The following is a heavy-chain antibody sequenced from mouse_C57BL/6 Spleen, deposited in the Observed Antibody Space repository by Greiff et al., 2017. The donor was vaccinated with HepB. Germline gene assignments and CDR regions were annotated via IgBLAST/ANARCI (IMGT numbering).Heavy chain of an antibody. D-gene: IGHD1-1*01. CDR3: AKIPSTVVAQGYFDV. CDR1: GFSLTSYG. Sequence: QVQLQQSGPGLVQPSQSLSITCTVSGFSLTSYGVHWVRQSPGKGLEWLGVIWRGGSTDYNAAFMSRLSITKDNSKSQVFFKMNSLQADDTAIYYCAKIPSTVVAQGYFDVWGTGTTVTVSS. CDR2: IWRGGST. J-gene: IGHJ1*03. V-gene: IGHV2-5*01.